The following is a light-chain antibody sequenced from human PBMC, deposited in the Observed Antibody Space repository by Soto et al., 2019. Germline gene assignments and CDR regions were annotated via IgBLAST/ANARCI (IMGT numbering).Light chain of an antibody. Sequence: DTQMTQSPSTLPASVGDRVTITCRASRSISNWLAWYQQKPGRAPKLLIYDVSSLASGVPSRFSGSGSGRDFTFTISSLLPDDFATYYGQQSNEAFGQG. CDR2: DVS. CDR3: QQSNEA. V-gene: IGKV1-5*01. CDR1: RSISNW. J-gene: IGKJ1*01.